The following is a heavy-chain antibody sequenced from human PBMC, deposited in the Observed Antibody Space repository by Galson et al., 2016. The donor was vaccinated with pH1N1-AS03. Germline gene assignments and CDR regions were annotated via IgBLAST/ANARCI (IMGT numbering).Heavy chain of an antibody. V-gene: IGHV1-18*04. J-gene: IGHJ4*02. CDR2: ISANNGNT. Sequence: VKVSCKASGHTFTMYAISWVRQAPGQRPEWMGWISANNGNTNYAQKFQGRVTMTTDTSTSTAYMELRSLGSDDTAVYHCALRSVDPRSFDYWGQGILVTVSS. D-gene: IGHD3-9*01. CDR1: GHTFTMYA. CDR3: ALRSVDPRSFDY.